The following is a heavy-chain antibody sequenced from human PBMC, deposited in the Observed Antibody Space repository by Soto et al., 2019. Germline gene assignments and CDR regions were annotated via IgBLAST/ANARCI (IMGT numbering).Heavy chain of an antibody. Sequence: QVTLKESGPVLVKPTETLTLTCTVSGFSLSNARMGVSWIRQPPGKALEWLAHIFSNDEKSYSTSLKSRLTNSKDTSKSQVVLTMTNMDPVDTATYYCARMQTLRYFDWLRGEDAFDIWGQGTMVTVSS. J-gene: IGHJ3*02. D-gene: IGHD3-9*01. V-gene: IGHV2-26*01. CDR2: IFSNDEK. CDR3: ARMQTLRYFDWLRGEDAFDI. CDR1: GFSLSNARMG.